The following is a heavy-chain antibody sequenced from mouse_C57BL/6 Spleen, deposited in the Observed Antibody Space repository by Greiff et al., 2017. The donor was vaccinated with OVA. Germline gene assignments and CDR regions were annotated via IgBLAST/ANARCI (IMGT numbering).Heavy chain of an antibody. V-gene: IGHV1-39*01. CDR3: AREEYYSNYVENFDY. CDR1: GYSFTDYN. Sequence: VQLKQSGPELVKPGASVKISCKASGYSFTDYNMNWVKQSNGKSLEWIGVLNPNYGTTSYNQKFKGKATLTVDQTSSTAYMQLNSLTSEDSAVYYCAREEYYSNYVENFDYWGQGTTLTVSS. J-gene: IGHJ2*01. CDR2: LNPNYGTT. D-gene: IGHD2-5*01.